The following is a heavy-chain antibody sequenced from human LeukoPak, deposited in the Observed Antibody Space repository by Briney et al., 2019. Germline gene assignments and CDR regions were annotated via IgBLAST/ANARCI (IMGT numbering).Heavy chain of an antibody. D-gene: IGHD6-13*01. V-gene: IGHV3-30*03. CDR2: ISHDGSTK. J-gene: IGHJ4*02. Sequence: GGSLRLSCATSGFIFSSYVLHWVRQAPAKGLEWVAVISHDGSTKYYVDSVKGRFTISRDNSKNTLYLQMNSLRPEDTAVYYCVNIAATGPDYWGQGTLVTVSS. CDR1: GFIFSSYV. CDR3: VNIAATGPDY.